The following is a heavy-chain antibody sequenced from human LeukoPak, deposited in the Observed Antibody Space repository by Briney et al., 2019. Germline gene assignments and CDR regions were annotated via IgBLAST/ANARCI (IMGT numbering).Heavy chain of an antibody. CDR3: AKDRGLSLFADY. CDR2: ISISSSII. J-gene: IGHJ4*02. Sequence: PGGSLRLSCAASGFTFSSYSMNWVRQAPGKGQEWVSYISISSSIIYYPDSVKGRFTTSRDNAKNSLYLQMNSLRAEDTAVYYCAKDRGLSLFADYWGQGTLVTVSS. V-gene: IGHV3-48*04. CDR1: GFTFSSYS. D-gene: IGHD3-16*02.